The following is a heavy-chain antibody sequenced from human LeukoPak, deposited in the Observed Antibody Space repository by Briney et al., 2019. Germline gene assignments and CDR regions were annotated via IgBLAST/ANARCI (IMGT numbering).Heavy chain of an antibody. V-gene: IGHV3-74*01. CDR2: INSDGSST. CDR1: GFTFSSYW. D-gene: IGHD3-9*01. Sequence: QPGGSLRLSGAASGFTFSSYWMHWVRQAPGKGLVWVSRINSDGSSTSYADSVKGRFTISRDNAKNSLYLQMNSLRAEDMALYYCAKDMGRGLTSTHPFHYWGQGTLVTVSS. CDR3: AKDMGRGLTSTHPFHY. J-gene: IGHJ4*02.